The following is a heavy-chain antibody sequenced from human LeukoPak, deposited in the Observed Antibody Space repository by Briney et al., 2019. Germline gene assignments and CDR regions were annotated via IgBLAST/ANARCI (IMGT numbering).Heavy chain of an antibody. J-gene: IGHJ4*02. V-gene: IGHV1-18*01. CDR3: ARDLSTMVTDRFDY. CDR1: GYTFTSYG. Sequence: ASVKVSCKASGYTFTSYGISWVRQAPGQGLEWMGWISACNGNTNYAQKLQGRVTMTTDTSTSTAYMELRSLRSDDTAVYYCARDLSTMVTDRFDYWGQGTLVTVSS. D-gene: IGHD5-18*01. CDR2: ISACNGNT.